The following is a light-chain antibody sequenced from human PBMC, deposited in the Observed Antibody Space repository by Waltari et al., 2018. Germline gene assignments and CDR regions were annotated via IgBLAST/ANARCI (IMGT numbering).Light chain of an antibody. Sequence: EIVLTQSPATLSLSPGERATLSCRASQSVSTYLAWYQQKPGQAPRLLIYDSSNRAAGIPARFSGSGSGTDFTLTISSLEPEDFGVYYCQQRNNWPPSITFGQGTRLEI. CDR2: DSS. V-gene: IGKV3-11*01. J-gene: IGKJ5*01. CDR3: QQRNNWPPSIT. CDR1: QSVSTY.